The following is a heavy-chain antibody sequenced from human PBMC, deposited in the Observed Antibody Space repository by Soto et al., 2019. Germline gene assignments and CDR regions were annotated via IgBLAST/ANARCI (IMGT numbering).Heavy chain of an antibody. Sequence: SETLSLTCAVYGGSISGYYWSWIRQPPGKGLEWIGEINHSGSTNYNPSLKSRVTISVDTSKNQFSLKLSSVTAADTAVYYCARPDVKWSHAFDIWGQGTMVTDS. CDR1: GGSISGYY. V-gene: IGHV4-34*01. CDR3: ARPDVKWSHAFDI. J-gene: IGHJ3*02. D-gene: IGHD1-26*01. CDR2: INHSGST.